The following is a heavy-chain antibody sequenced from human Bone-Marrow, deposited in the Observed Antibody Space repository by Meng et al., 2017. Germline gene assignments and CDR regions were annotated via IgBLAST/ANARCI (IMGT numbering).Heavy chain of an antibody. D-gene: IGHD6-19*01. CDR1: GGSISSIDW. CDR2: IYHGGDT. CDR3: ASWIYSCGWQ. V-gene: IGHV4/OR15-8*02. J-gene: IGHJ4*02. Sequence: QGQLPGSGPGLVKPSGTLSLTCVVSGGSISSIDWWSWVRQPPGKGLEWIGEIYHGGDTNYNPSLKSRVTIAIDKSKNQFSLKLSSVTAADTAVYYCASWIYSCGWQWGQGALVTVSS.